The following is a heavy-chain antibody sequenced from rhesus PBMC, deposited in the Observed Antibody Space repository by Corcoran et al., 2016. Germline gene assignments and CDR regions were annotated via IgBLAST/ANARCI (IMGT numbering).Heavy chain of an antibody. CDR2: IYGHSAST. Sequence: QVQLQESGPGLVKPSETLSLTCAVSGGSISGGYYWGWIRQHPGKGLEWIGNIYGHSASTRYNPTLKGRVTITKDTSKSQFSLELSSVTAADTAVYCCARGGYSGYDDYWGQGVLVTVSS. CDR3: ARGGYSGYDDY. D-gene: IGHD5-30*01. J-gene: IGHJ4*01. V-gene: IGHV4S7*01. CDR1: GGSISGGYY.